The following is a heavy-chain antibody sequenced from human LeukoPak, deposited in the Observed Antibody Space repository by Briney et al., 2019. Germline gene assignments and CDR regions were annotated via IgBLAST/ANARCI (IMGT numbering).Heavy chain of an antibody. Sequence: GASVTVSCTASGYTFTSYGISWVRQAPGQGLEWMGWISAYNGNTNYAQKLQGRVTMTTDTSTSTAYMELRSLRSDDTAVYYCARDVGITMVRRCFDYWGQGTLVTVSS. D-gene: IGHD3-10*01. CDR2: ISAYNGNT. V-gene: IGHV1-18*01. CDR3: ARDVGITMVRRCFDY. J-gene: IGHJ4*02. CDR1: GYTFTSYG.